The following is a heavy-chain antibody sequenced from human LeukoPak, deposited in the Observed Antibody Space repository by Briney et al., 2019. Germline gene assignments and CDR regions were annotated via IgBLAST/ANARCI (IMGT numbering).Heavy chain of an antibody. D-gene: IGHD5-18*01. CDR3: ARDRSRIRRLYYGMDV. CDR1: GFTFSSYG. Sequence: SGGSLRLSCAASGFTFSSYGMHWVRQAPGKGLEWVAVIWYDGSNKYYADSVKGRFTISRDNSKNTLYLQMNSLRAEDTAVYYCARDRSRIRRLYYGMDVWGQGTTVTVSS. CDR2: IWYDGSNK. J-gene: IGHJ6*02. V-gene: IGHV3-33*01.